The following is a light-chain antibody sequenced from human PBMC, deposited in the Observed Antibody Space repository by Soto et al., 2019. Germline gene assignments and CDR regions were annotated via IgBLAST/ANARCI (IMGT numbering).Light chain of an antibody. CDR3: SSYTNSSPYV. V-gene: IGLV2-14*01. CDR2: DVS. Sequence: QSALTQPASVSGSPGQSITIYCTGTSSDVGSYDYVSWYQQHPGKAPKLMIYDVSNRPSGVSNRFSRSKSGNTASLTISGLQAEDEADYYCSSYTNSSPYVFGTGTKLTVL. J-gene: IGLJ1*01. CDR1: SSDVGSYDY.